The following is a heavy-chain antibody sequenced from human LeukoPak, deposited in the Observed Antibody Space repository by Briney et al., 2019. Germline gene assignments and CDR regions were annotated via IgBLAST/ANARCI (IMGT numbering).Heavy chain of an antibody. J-gene: IGHJ4*02. D-gene: IGHD2-15*01. CDR1: GGTFSSYA. CDR2: IIPIFGTA. Sequence: GASVKVSCKASGGTFSSYAISWVRQAPGQGLEWMGGIIPIFGTANYAQKFQGRVAITADESTGTAYMELSSLRSDDTAVYYCAREGDIVEHWGQGTLVTVSS. CDR3: AREGDIVEH. V-gene: IGHV1-69*13.